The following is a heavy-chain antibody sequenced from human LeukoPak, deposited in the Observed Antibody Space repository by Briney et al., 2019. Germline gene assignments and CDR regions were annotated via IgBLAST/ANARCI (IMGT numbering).Heavy chain of an antibody. CDR3: ARYKRITMVRGVIKAFDY. V-gene: IGHV4-39*01. J-gene: IGHJ4*01. Sequence: SETLSLTCTVSGASISVSSYCWGWIRHPPGKGREWIWRIYFRGSAYYNPSLKSRVTISVDTSKNQSSLKLSSVTAADTAVYYCARYKRITMVRGVIKAFDYWGQGTLVTVSS. CDR1: GASISVSSYC. CDR2: IYFRGSA. D-gene: IGHD3-10*01.